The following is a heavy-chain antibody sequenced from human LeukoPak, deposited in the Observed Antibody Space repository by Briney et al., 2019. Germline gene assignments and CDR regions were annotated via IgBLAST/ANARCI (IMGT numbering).Heavy chain of an antibody. CDR2: IYTSGST. V-gene: IGHV4-4*07. J-gene: IGHJ6*03. CDR3: ARDSTYCSSTSCRRYYMDV. Sequence: PSETLSLTCTVSGGSISSYYWSWIRQPAGKGLEWIGRIYTSGSTNYNPSLKSRVTISVDTSKNQFSLKLSSVTAADTAVYYCARDSTYCSSTSCRRYYMDVWGKGTTVTVSS. D-gene: IGHD2-2*01. CDR1: GGSISSYY.